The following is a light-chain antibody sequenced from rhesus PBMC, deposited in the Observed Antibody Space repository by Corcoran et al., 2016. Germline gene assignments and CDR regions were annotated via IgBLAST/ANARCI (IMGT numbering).Light chain of an antibody. CDR1: SSDIGGYNY. V-gene: IGLV2-32*02. CDR3: SSYPGSNIYV. CDR2: EVR. Sequence: QAALTQPRSVSGSPGHSLTISCTGTSSDIGGYNYVSWYQQHPGTAPKLMISEVRKRPSGVSDRFSGSKSGNTASLTISGLQAEDEADYYCSSYPGSNIYVFGDGTRLTVL. J-gene: IGLJ1*01.